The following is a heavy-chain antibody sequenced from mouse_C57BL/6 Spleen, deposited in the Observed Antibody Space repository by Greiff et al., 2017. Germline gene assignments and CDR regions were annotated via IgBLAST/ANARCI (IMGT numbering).Heavy chain of an antibody. D-gene: IGHD4-1*01. Sequence: VQLQQSGPELVKPGASVKISCKASGYTFTDYNMHWVKQSHGKSLEWIGYINPNNGGTSYNQKFKGKATLTVNKSSSTAYMELRSLTSEDSAVYYCATNWGLGYFDYWGQGTTLTVSS. CDR2: INPNNGGT. V-gene: IGHV1-22*01. J-gene: IGHJ2*01. CDR3: ATNWGLGYFDY. CDR1: GYTFTDYN.